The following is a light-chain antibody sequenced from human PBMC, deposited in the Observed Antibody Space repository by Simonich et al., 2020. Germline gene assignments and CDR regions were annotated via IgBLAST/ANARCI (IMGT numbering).Light chain of an antibody. CDR1: QSVLYSSNNKNY. Sequence: DIVMTQSPDSLAVSLGERATINCKSSQSVLYSSNNKNYLAWYQQKPGQPPKLLIYWASTRESGVPSRFSGSGSGTEFTLTISRLQPEDFATYYCQQSYSTLVTFGQGTKLEIK. J-gene: IGKJ2*01. V-gene: IGKV4-1*01. CDR2: WAS. CDR3: QQSYSTLVT.